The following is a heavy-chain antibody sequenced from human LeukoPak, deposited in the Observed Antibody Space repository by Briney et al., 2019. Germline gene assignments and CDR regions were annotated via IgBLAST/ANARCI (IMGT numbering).Heavy chain of an antibody. CDR1: GGSFSGYY. CDR2: INHSGST. J-gene: IGHJ5*02. CDR3: ARHYGYYDILTGYYLNWFDP. Sequence: KPSETLSLTCAVYGGSFSGYYWSWIRQPPGKGLEWIGEINHSGSTNYNPSLKSRVTISVDTSKNQFSLKLSSVTAADKAVYYCARHYGYYDILTGYYLNWFDPWGQGTLVTVSS. D-gene: IGHD3-9*01. V-gene: IGHV4-34*01.